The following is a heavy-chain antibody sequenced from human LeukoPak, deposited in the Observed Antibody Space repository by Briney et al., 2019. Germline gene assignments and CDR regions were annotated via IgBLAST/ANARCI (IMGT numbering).Heavy chain of an antibody. CDR1: GGSISSYY. CDR3: ARRRNWNSPYYFDY. D-gene: IGHD1-7*01. J-gene: IGHJ4*02. V-gene: IGHV4-59*08. Sequence: PSETLSLTCSVSGGSISSYYWSWIRQPPGKGLEWIGYIYYTGSTIYNPSLQSRVTISVDTSKNQFSLNLSSVTAADTAVYYCARRRNWNSPYYFDYWGQGTLVTVSS. CDR2: IYYTGST.